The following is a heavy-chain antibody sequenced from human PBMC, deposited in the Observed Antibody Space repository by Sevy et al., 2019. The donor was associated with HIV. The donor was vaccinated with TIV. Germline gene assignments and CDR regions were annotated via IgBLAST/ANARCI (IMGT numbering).Heavy chain of an antibody. CDR1: AFTFKSYA. J-gene: IGHJ4*02. Sequence: GGSLRLSCAASAFTFKSYAMTWVRQAPGKGLEWISSISGSGGDTKYADSVKGWFTISRDNSKNTLYLQMNSLRAEDTAVYYCAKDQGDYIWGSYRHWGQGTLVTVSS. CDR3: AKDQGDYIWGSYRH. CDR2: ISGSGGDT. D-gene: IGHD3-16*02. V-gene: IGHV3-23*01.